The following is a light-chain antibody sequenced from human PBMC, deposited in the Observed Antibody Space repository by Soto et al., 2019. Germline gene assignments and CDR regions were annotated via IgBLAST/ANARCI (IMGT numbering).Light chain of an antibody. CDR1: QSVSNNY. CDR3: QQYSSYSPWT. J-gene: IGKJ1*01. V-gene: IGKV3-20*01. Sequence: DMVLTQSPVTLSLSPRERATLSCRASQSVSNNYLAWYQQKPGQAPRLLIYGASNRATGIPDRFSGRGSGTEFTLTISSLQPDDFATYYCQQYSSYSPWTFGQGTKVDIK. CDR2: GAS.